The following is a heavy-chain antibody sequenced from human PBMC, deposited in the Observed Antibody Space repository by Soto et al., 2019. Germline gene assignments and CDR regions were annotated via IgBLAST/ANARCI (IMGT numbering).Heavy chain of an antibody. CDR1: GGSLSSYT. CDR2: IHYNGNT. V-gene: IGHV4-59*01. D-gene: IGHD2-2*03. J-gene: IGHJ4*02. Sequence: ESLSGTGSGSGGSLSSYTWSWIRQPPGKGLEWIGNIHYNGNTKYSPSLKSRVTMSVDTSKNHFSLKLISVTTADTAVYFCAREGNLGRWIQPLDSWGQGTLVTVSS. CDR3: AREGNLGRWIQPLDS.